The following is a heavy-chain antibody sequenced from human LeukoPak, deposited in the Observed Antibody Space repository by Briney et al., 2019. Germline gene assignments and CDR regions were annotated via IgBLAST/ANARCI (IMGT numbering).Heavy chain of an antibody. J-gene: IGHJ2*01. CDR1: GGSISSYY. CDR2: IHSSGNT. Sequence: PSETLSLTCTVSGGSISSYYWSWIRIRQPAGKGLEWIGRIHSSGNTNYNPSLKGRVTMSVDTSKNQCSLSLTSVTAADTAVYYCARTTAHWYFDLWGRGTLVSVSS. CDR3: ARTTAHWYFDL. V-gene: IGHV4-4*07. D-gene: IGHD2-21*02.